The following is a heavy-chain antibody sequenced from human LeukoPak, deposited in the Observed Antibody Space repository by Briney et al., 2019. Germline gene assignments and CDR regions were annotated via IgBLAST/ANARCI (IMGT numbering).Heavy chain of an antibody. Sequence: ASVKVSCKASGYTFTGYYMHWVRQAPGQGLEWMGWINPNSGGTNYAQKFQGRVTMTRDTSISTAYMELSRLRSDDTAVYYCARDDTEYYHDSSGYSPDYWGQGTLVTVSS. J-gene: IGHJ4*02. D-gene: IGHD3-22*01. CDR3: ARDDTEYYHDSSGYSPDY. V-gene: IGHV1-2*02. CDR1: GYTFTGYY. CDR2: INPNSGGT.